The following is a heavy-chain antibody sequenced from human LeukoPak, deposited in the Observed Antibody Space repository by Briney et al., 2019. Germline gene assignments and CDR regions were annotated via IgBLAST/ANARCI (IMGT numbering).Heavy chain of an antibody. CDR3: ARDFDSSGYYYED. Sequence: PGGSLRLSCAASGFTFNNYGMHWVRQPPGKGLEWIGSIYYSGSTYYNPSLKSRVTISVDTSKNQFSLKLSSVTAADTAVYYCARDFDSSGYYYEDWGQGTLVTVSS. J-gene: IGHJ4*02. V-gene: IGHV4-39*07. CDR1: GFTFNNYG. D-gene: IGHD3-22*01. CDR2: IYYSGST.